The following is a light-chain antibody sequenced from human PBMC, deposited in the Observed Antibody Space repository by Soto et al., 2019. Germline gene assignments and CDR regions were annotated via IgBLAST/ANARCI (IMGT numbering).Light chain of an antibody. CDR1: QSISSH. J-gene: IGKJ1*01. V-gene: IGKV3-15*01. CDR2: AAS. CDR3: QQYNRWPRT. Sequence: EIVMTQSPATLSVSPGDGATLSCRASQSISSHLGWYQQKPGQAPRLLIYAASIRATGVPYRFSGSGSVAEFTLTISSLHYEDVAVYYCQQYNRWPRTFGQGTKVEIK.